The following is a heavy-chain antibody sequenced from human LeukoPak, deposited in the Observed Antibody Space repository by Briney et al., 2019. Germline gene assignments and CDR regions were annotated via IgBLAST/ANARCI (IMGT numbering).Heavy chain of an antibody. J-gene: IGHJ4*02. CDR1: GFTFSSYW. V-gene: IGHV3-7*01. CDR2: IKQDGSEK. D-gene: IGHD3-10*01. Sequence: PGGSLRLSCAASGFTFSSYWMSWVRQAPGKGLEWVANIKQDGSEKYYVDSVKGRFTISRDNAKNSLYLQMNSLRAEDTAVYYCARDGMGSGSLWDRTWQLDYWGQGTLVTVSS. CDR3: ARDGMGSGSLWDRTWQLDY.